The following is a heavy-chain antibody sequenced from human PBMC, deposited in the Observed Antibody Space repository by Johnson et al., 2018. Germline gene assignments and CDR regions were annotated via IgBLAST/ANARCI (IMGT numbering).Heavy chain of an antibody. CDR1: GFSFSNYG. Sequence: VQLLETGGGVVQPGRSLRLSCAASGFSFSNYGMHWVRQAPGKGLEWVAVISYDGSNKYYADSVKGRFTISRDKSKNIIVLQMNSLRAEDTAVYYCAKDSTVIYLHYYGLDVGGQGTTVIV. CDR2: ISYDGSNK. CDR3: AKDSTVIYLHYYGLDV. D-gene: IGHD5-12*01. V-gene: IGHV3-30*18. J-gene: IGHJ6*02.